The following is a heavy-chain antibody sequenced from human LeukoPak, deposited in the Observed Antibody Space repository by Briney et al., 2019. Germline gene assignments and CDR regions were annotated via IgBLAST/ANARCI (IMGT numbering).Heavy chain of an antibody. J-gene: IGHJ6*02. CDR3: ARDPHYGSGSYYRPHYGMDV. Sequence: ASVKVSCKASGYTFTSYDINWVRQATGQGLEWMGWMNPNSGNTGYAQKFQGRVTMTRNTSISTAYMELSSLRSEDTAVYYCARDPHYGSGSYYRPHYGMDVWGQGTTVTVSS. V-gene: IGHV1-8*01. CDR2: MNPNSGNT. D-gene: IGHD3-10*01. CDR1: GYTFTSYD.